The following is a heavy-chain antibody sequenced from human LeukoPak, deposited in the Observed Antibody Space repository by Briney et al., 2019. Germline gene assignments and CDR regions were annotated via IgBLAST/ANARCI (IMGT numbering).Heavy chain of an antibody. CDR1: GGSFSGYY. V-gene: IGHV4-34*01. J-gene: IGHJ6*03. D-gene: IGHD3-10*01. Sequence: SETLSLTCAVYGGSFSGYYWSWIRQPPGKGLGWIGEINHSGSTNYNPSLKSRVTISVDTSKNQFSLKLSSVTAADTAVYYCARGLPGELLYYYYYMDVWGKGTTVTVSS. CDR2: INHSGST. CDR3: ARGLPGELLYYYYYMDV.